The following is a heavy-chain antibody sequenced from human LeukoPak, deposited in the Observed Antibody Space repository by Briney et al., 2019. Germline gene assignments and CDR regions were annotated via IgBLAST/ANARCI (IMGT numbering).Heavy chain of an antibody. CDR1: GFTFSNYW. Sequence: PGGSLRLSCAASGFTFSNYWMTWVRQVPGKGLEWVASIKEDGSDRYNVDSVKGRFTISRGNAKNSLSLQMSSLRAEDTAVYYCASTLTFDNWGLGILVTVSS. J-gene: IGHJ3*02. CDR2: IKEDGSDR. V-gene: IGHV3-7*01. CDR3: ASTLTFDN.